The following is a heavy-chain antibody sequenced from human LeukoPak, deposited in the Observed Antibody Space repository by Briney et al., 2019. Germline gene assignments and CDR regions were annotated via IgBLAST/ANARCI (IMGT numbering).Heavy chain of an antibody. Sequence: GGSLRLSCAASGFTFSSYGMHWVRQAPGKGLEWVAVISYDGSNKYYADSVKGRFTISRDNSKNTLYLQMNSLRAEDTAVYYCAKGLNDYDILTGYHPWGQGTLVTVSS. D-gene: IGHD3-9*01. CDR3: AKGLNDYDILTGYHP. CDR1: GFTFSSYG. CDR2: ISYDGSNK. V-gene: IGHV3-30*18. J-gene: IGHJ5*02.